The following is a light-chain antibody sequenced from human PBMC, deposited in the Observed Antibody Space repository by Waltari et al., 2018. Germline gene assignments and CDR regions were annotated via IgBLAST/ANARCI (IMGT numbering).Light chain of an antibody. V-gene: IGLV1-44*01. CDR2: TNS. Sequence: QSVLTQPPSASGTPGQRVTISCSGGASNIASNAAHWYQHLPGAAPKLVILTNSQRPSGISDRFSGSTSGASASLAISGLQSDDEADYYCASWDGSLAAYVFGGGTKVTV. CDR3: ASWDGSLAAYV. J-gene: IGLJ1*01. CDR1: ASNIASNA.